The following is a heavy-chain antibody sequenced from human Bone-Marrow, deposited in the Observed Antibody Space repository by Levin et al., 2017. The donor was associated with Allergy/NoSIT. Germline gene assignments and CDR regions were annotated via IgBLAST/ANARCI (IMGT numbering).Heavy chain of an antibody. CDR1: GFTFSSYS. CDR3: ARDVVAVAGYFDY. D-gene: IGHD6-19*01. Sequence: GGSLRLSCAASGFTFSSYSMNWVRQAPGKGLEWVSSISSSSSYIYYADSVKGRFTISRDNAKNSLYLQMNSLRAEDTAVYYCARDVVAVAGYFDYWGQGTLVTVSS. CDR2: ISSSSSYI. J-gene: IGHJ4*02. V-gene: IGHV3-21*01.